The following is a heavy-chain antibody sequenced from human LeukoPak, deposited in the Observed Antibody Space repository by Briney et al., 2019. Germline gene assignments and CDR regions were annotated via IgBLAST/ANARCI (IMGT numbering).Heavy chain of an antibody. J-gene: IGHJ3*02. CDR3: ARIPRIAARPKGGAFDI. CDR2: ISSSSSTI. Sequence: AGGSLRLSCAASGFTFSSYSMNWVRQAPGKGLEWVSYISSSSSTIYYADSVKVRFTISRDNAKNSLYLQMNSMRAEDTAVYYCARIPRIAARPKGGAFDIWGQGTMVTVSS. CDR1: GFTFSSYS. D-gene: IGHD6-6*01. V-gene: IGHV3-48*01.